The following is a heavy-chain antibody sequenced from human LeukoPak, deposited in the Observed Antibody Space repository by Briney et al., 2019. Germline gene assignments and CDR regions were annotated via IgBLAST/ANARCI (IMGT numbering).Heavy chain of an antibody. CDR3: ARANFLYRSSTTCLFDY. D-gene: IGHD2-2*01. Sequence: ASVKVSCKASGYIFTDYYMHWVRQAPGQGFEWMGWNNPNDGDTNYVQKFQGRVTMTRDTSISTAHMEVSRLRSDDTAVYYCARANFLYRSSTTCLFDYWGQGTLVTVSS. V-gene: IGHV1-2*02. CDR1: GYIFTDYY. CDR2: NNPNDGDT. J-gene: IGHJ4*02.